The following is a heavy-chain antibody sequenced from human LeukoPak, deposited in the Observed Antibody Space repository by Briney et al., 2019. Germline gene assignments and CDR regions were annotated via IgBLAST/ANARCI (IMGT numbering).Heavy chain of an antibody. V-gene: IGHV3-30*02. J-gene: IGHJ4*02. CDR1: GFTFSRYG. D-gene: IGHD5-12*01. CDR3: AKDGREYSGYDLYYFDY. CDR2: IRYDGSNK. Sequence: GGSLRLSCAASGFTFSRYGMHSVRQAPGKGLEWVAFIRYDGSNKYYADSVKGRFTISRDNSKNTLYLQMNSLRAEDTAVYYCAKDGREYSGYDLYYFDYWGQGTLVTASS.